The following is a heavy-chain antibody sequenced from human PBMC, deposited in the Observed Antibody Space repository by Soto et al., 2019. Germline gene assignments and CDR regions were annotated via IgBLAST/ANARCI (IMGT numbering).Heavy chain of an antibody. D-gene: IGHD3-10*01. CDR2: IYPGDSDT. Sequence: PGESLKISCKGSGYTFTTYWIGWVRQMPGKGLEWMGIIYPGDSDTKYSPSFEGQVTISADKSITTAYLQWSSLKASDTAMYYCARDYYGSGSYYPIRAFDIWGQGTMVTVSS. CDR1: GYTFTTYW. J-gene: IGHJ3*02. V-gene: IGHV5-51*01. CDR3: ARDYYGSGSYYPIRAFDI.